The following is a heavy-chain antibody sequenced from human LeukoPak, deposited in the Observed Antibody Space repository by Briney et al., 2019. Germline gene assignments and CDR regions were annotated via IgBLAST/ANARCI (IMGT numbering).Heavy chain of an antibody. Sequence: GGSLRLSCATSGLTFRNYAMSWVRQAPGKGLEWVSVICANDGNTYYADAVKGRFTISRDNSKDTLYLQMDSLRAEDTAVYYCAKDVFDDYGGYGVGFDPWGQGTLVTVSS. D-gene: IGHD4-17*01. J-gene: IGHJ5*02. CDR1: GLTFRNYA. V-gene: IGHV3-23*01. CDR2: ICANDGNT. CDR3: AKDVFDDYGGYGVGFDP.